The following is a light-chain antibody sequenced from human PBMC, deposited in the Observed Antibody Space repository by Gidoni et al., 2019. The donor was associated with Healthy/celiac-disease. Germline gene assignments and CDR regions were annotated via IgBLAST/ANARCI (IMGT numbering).Light chain of an antibody. Sequence: AIRMTQSPSSFSASTGDRVTITCRASQGISSYLACYQQKPGKAPKLLIYAASTLQSGVPSRFSGSGSGTDFTLTISCLQSEDFATYYCQQYYSYPRTFGQGTKVEIK. CDR3: QQYYSYPRT. J-gene: IGKJ1*01. V-gene: IGKV1-8*01. CDR2: AAS. CDR1: QGISSY.